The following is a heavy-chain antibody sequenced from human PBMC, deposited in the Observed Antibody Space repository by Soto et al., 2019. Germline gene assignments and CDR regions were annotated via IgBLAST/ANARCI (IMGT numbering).Heavy chain of an antibody. CDR1: GYTFTSYG. J-gene: IGHJ3*02. Sequence: ASVKVSCKASGYTFTSYGISWVRQAPGQGLEWMGWISAYNGNTNYAQKLQGRVTMTTDTSTSTAYMELRSLRSDDTAVYYCATYQGYCSGGSCYDAFDIWGQGTMVTVSS. CDR3: ATYQGYCSGGSCYDAFDI. D-gene: IGHD2-15*01. CDR2: ISAYNGNT. V-gene: IGHV1-18*01.